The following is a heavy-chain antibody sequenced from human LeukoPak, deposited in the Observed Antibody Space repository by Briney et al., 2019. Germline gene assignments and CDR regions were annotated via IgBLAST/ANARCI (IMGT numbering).Heavy chain of an antibody. V-gene: IGHV1-8*01. J-gene: IGHJ6*03. CDR3: ARFLKNPVNRRGPANYYMDV. D-gene: IGHD2/OR15-2a*01. Sequence: ASVKVSCKAAGYTFSTYDISWVRQATGQGLEWMGWMNPKSGNTLYAQKFQGRVTMTRNTSISTAYMELSSVRSEDTAVYYCARFLKNPVNRRGPANYYMDVWGKGTTATISS. CDR1: GYTFSTYD. CDR2: MNPKSGNT.